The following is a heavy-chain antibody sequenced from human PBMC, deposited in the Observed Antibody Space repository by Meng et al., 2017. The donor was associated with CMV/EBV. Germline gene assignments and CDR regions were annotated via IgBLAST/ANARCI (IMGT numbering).Heavy chain of an antibody. V-gene: IGHV4-34*01. CDR1: GGSSSGYY. Sequence: SETLSLTCAVYGGSSSGYYWSWIRQPPGKGMGWIGEINHSGSTNYNPSLKSRVTISVDTSKNQFSLKLSSVTAADTAVYYCARVISSSSYYYYGMDVWGQGTTVTVSS. CDR2: INHSGST. J-gene: IGHJ6*02. D-gene: IGHD6-6*01. CDR3: ARVISSSSYYYYGMDV.